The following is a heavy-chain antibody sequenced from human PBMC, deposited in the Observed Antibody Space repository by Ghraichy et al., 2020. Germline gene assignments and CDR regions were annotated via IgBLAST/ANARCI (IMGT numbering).Heavy chain of an antibody. V-gene: IGHV3-53*01. CDR1: GFTVSNNQ. CDR2: IYSDGST. J-gene: IGHJ4*02. CDR3: GIITSVDTNQ. D-gene: IGHD5-18*01. Sequence: GGSLRLSCAASGFTVSNNQMSWVRQAPGKGLEWVSLIYSDGSTYYTDSVKGRFTISRDKTKNTLYLQMSSLRTEDAAVYYCGIITSVDTNQWGQGTLVTVSS.